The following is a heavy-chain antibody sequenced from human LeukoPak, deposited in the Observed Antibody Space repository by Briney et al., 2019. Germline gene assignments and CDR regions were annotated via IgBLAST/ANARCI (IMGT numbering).Heavy chain of an antibody. Sequence: SETLSLTCTVSGGSISSSDSYWGWIRQPPGKGLEWIGQINPSRNTNYNPSLKSRVTISVDTSKKQFSLKLSSVTAADTAVYYCARRYDFWSGYPPPLDYWGQGTLVTVSS. V-gene: IGHV4-39*07. CDR2: INPSRNT. D-gene: IGHD3-3*01. CDR3: ARRYDFWSGYPPPLDY. J-gene: IGHJ4*02. CDR1: GGSISSSDSY.